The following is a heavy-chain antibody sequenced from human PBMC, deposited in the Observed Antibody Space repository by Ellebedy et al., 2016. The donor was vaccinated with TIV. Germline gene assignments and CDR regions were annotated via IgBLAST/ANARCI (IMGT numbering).Heavy chain of an antibody. D-gene: IGHD3-10*01. V-gene: IGHV4-34*01. CDR1: GGSFSGYF. CDR2: INHSGST. Sequence: SETLSLXCAVYGGSFSGYFWSWVRQPPGKGLEWIGEINHSGSTNYNPSLKSRVTISVDTSKNQFSLKLSSVTAADTAVYFCARAWGSGFPASWGQGTLVTVSS. J-gene: IGHJ4*02. CDR3: ARAWGSGFPAS.